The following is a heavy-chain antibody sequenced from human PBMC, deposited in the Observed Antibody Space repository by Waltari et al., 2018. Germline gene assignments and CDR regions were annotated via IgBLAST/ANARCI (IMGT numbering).Heavy chain of an antibody. J-gene: IGHJ6*02. V-gene: IGHV4-31*03. CDR2: IHYSGST. Sequence: QVQLQESGPGLVKPSQTLSLTCTVSGDSISSVGYYWTWIRQPPGQGLECIGYIHYSGSTYYNPSLKSRVTIAIDTSKKQFSLKLTSVTAADTAVYYCARESYSSSAGYFYYYGLDVWGQGTTVTVSS. CDR3: ARESYSSSAGYFYYYGLDV. D-gene: IGHD6-6*01. CDR1: GDSISSVGYY.